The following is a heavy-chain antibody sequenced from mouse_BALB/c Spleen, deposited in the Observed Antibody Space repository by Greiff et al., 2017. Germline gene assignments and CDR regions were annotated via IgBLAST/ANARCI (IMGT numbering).Heavy chain of an antibody. J-gene: IGHJ3*01. V-gene: IGHV1S29*02. D-gene: IGHD1-1*01. Sequence: VQLKQSGPELVKPGASVKISCKASGYTFTDYNMHWVKQSHGKSLAWIGYIYPYNGGTGYNQKFKSKATLTVDNSSSTAYMELRSLTSEDSAVYYCARGIYYGSSPFAYWGQGTLVTVSA. CDR3: ARGIYYGSSPFAY. CDR1: GYTFTDYN. CDR2: IYPYNGGT.